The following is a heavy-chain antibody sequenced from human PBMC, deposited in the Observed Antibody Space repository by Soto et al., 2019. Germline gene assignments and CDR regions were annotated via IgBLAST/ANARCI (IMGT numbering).Heavy chain of an antibody. CDR3: ARPVLERGYSAYHQYYFDH. CDR2: IYHSGST. Sequence: SETLSLTCAVSGGSISSGGYSWSWIRQPPGKGLEWIGYIYHSGSTYYNPSLKSRVTISVDRSKNQFSLKLSSVTAADTAVYYCARPVLERGYSAYHQYYFDHWGQGTQVTVSS. D-gene: IGHD5-12*01. V-gene: IGHV4-30-2*01. J-gene: IGHJ4*02. CDR1: GGSISSGGYS.